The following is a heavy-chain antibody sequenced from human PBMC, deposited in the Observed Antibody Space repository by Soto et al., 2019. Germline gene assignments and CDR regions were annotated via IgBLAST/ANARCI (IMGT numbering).Heavy chain of an antibody. J-gene: IGHJ4*02. Sequence: GGSLRLSCAASGFTFSSYAMSWVRQAPGKGLEWVSAISGSGGSTYYADSVKGRFTISRDNSKNTLYLQMNSLRAEDTAVYYCAKDRNTPPRRTGITLSFDYWGQGTLVTVSS. CDR1: GFTFSSYA. D-gene: IGHD1-20*01. V-gene: IGHV3-23*01. CDR3: AKDRNTPPRRTGITLSFDY. CDR2: ISGSGGST.